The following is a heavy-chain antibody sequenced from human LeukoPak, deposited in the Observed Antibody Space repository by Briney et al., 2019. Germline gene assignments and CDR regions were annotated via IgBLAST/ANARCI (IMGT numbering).Heavy chain of an antibody. CDR1: GFTFSSYA. CDR3: ARDTGSYVGFDY. J-gene: IGHJ4*02. Sequence: PGRSLRLSCAASGFTFSSYAMSWVRQAPGKGLEWVAVISYDGSNKYYADSVKGRFTISRDDSKNTLYLQMNSLRAEDTAVYYCARDTGSYVGFDYWGQGTLVTVSS. D-gene: IGHD1-26*01. V-gene: IGHV3-30*04. CDR2: ISYDGSNK.